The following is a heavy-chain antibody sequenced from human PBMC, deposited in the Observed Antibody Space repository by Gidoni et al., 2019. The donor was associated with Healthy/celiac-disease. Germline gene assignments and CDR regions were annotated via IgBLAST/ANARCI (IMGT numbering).Heavy chain of an antibody. CDR2: INNSGSH. V-gene: IGHV4-34*01. J-gene: IGHJ4*02. CDR3: ARRQYYYDSSGYYYLKYPRPFDY. CDR1: GGSFSGYY. D-gene: IGHD3-22*01. Sequence: QVQLQQWGAGLLKPSETLSLTCAVYGGSFSGYYWSWIRQPPGKGLGWIGEINNSGSHNYNPSLKSRVTITVDTSKNQFSLKLSSVTAAYTAVYYCARRQYYYDSSGYYYLKYPRPFDYWGQGTLVTVSS.